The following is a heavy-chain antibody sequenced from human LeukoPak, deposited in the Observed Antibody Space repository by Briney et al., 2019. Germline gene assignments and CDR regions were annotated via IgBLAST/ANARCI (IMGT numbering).Heavy chain of an antibody. J-gene: IGHJ6*03. CDR1: GYTFTSYY. D-gene: IGHD3-16*01. V-gene: IGHV1-46*01. CDR3: ARDVKYASWGGYYYYYMDV. CDR2: INPSGGST. Sequence: ASVKVSCKASGYTFTSYYMHWVRQAPGQGLEWMGIINPSGGSTSYAQKLQGRVTMTRDMSTSTVYMELSRLRSDDTAVYYCARDVKYASWGGYYYYYMDVWGKGTTVTVSS.